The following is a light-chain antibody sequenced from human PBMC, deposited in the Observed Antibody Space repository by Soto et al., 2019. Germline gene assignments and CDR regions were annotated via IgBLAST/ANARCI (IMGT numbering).Light chain of an antibody. CDR1: QSISSW. J-gene: IGKJ3*01. CDR2: KAS. V-gene: IGKV1-5*03. Sequence: DIQMTQSPSTLSASVGDRVTITCRASQSISSWLAWYQQKPGKAPKLLIYKASSLESGVPSRFSGSGSGTEFTLTISSLQHDDFATYYCQQSFTCGPGTKVDIK. CDR3: QQSFT.